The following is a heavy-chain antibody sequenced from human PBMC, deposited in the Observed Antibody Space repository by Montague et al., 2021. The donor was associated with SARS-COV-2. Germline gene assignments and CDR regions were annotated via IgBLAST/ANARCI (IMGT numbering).Heavy chain of an antibody. CDR1: GFTFSNYG. Sequence: SLRLSCAASGFTFSNYGIHWVRQAPGKGLEWVAVISYDGSNKCYADSVKGRFTISRDNSKNTLYLQMNSLRTEDTAVYYCAKDWWIKIAAPEYFDYWGQGTLGTVSS. CDR2: ISYDGSNK. CDR3: AKDWWIKIAAPEYFDY. D-gene: IGHD6-25*01. V-gene: IGHV3-30*18. J-gene: IGHJ4*02.